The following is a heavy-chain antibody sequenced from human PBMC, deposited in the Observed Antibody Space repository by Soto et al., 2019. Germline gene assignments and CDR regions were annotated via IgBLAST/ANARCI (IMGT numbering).Heavy chain of an antibody. CDR1: GGTFSSYA. D-gene: IGHD3-10*01. V-gene: IGHV1-69*06. CDR3: ARSYGSGSYGFDI. CDR2: IIPIFGNT. Sequence: SVKVSCKASGGTFSSYAISWVRQAPGQGLEWMGGIIPIFGNTNYAQKLQGRVTMTADTSTSTAYMELRSLRSDDTAVYYCARSYGSGSYGFDIWGQGTMVTVSS. J-gene: IGHJ3*02.